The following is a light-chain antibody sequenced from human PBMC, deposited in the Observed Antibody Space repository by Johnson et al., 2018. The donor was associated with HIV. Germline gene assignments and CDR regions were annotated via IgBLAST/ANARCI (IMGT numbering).Light chain of an antibody. CDR3: GAWESSLSIYV. CDR1: SSNIGRNY. J-gene: IGLJ1*01. Sequence: QSVLTQSPSVSAAPGQKVTISCSGSSSNIGRNYVSWYQQLPGTAPKLLIFDNNKRPSGIPDRFSASKSGTSATLAITGLQTGDEAEYYCGAWESSLSIYVCGKRTKVTVL. CDR2: DNN. V-gene: IGLV1-51*01.